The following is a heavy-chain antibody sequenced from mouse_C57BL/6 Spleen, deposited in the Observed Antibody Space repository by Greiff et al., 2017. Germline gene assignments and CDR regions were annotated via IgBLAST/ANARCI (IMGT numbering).Heavy chain of an antibody. CDR2: INPNNGGT. V-gene: IGHV1-26*01. CDR1: GYTFTDYY. D-gene: IGHD2-1*01. J-gene: IGHJ3*01. CDR3: ARWDGNFWFAY. Sequence: EVQLQQSGPELVKPGASVKISCKASGYTFTDYYMNWVKQSHGKSLEWIGDINPNNGGTSYNQKFKGKATLTVDKSSSTAYMELRSLTSEDSAVYYCARWDGNFWFAYWGQGTLITVSA.